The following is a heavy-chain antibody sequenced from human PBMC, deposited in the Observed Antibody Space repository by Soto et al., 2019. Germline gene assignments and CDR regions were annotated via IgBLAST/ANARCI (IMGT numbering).Heavy chain of an antibody. D-gene: IGHD7-27*01. CDR1: GFTFSTYA. CDR3: ARDGIGVSFFWGYLDY. Sequence: GGSLRLSCAASGFTFSTYAMHWVRQAPGKGLEWVAVIRFDGSNINYADFAMGRFTISRDNSNNMLYLEMTNLRVEDTAVYYCARDGIGVSFFWGYLDYWGQGTQVPVSS. J-gene: IGHJ4*02. CDR2: IRFDGSNI. V-gene: IGHV3-33*08.